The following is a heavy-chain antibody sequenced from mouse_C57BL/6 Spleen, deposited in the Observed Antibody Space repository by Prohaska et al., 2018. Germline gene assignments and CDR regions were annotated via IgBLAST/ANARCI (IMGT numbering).Heavy chain of an antibody. J-gene: IGHJ3*01. CDR3: ARQRDYGFAY. CDR1: GFTFSSYG. V-gene: IGHV5-6*01. D-gene: IGHD2-4*01. CDR2: ISSGGSYT. Sequence: EVQLVESGGDLVKPGGSLKLSCAASGFTFSSYGMSWVRQTPDKRLEWVATISSGGSYTYYPDSVKGRFTISRDNAKNTLYLQMSSLKSEDTAMYYCARQRDYGFAYWGQGTLVTVSA.